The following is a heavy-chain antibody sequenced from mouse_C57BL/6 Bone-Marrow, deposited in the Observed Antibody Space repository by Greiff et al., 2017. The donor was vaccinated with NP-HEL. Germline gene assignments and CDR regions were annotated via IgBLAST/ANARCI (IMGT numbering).Heavy chain of an antibody. J-gene: IGHJ2*01. V-gene: IGHV1-61*01. CDR2: IYPSDSDT. CDR1: GYTFTSYW. CDR3: ARDYYGSSVYYFGY. D-gene: IGHD1-1*01. Sequence: QVQLQQPGAELVRPGSSVKLSCKASGYTFTSYWMAWVKQRPGQGLEWIGNIYPSDSDTHYNQTFKDKATLTVDKSSSTAYMQLSSLTSEYSAVYYCARDYYGSSVYYFGYWGQGTTLTVSS.